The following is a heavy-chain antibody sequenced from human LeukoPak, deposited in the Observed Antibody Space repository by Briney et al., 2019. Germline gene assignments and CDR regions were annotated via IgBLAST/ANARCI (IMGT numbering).Heavy chain of an antibody. CDR1: QFTFSSYA. J-gene: IGHJ4*02. Sequence: SGGSLTLSCAASQFTFSSYAMSWVRQAPGKGLEWVSTVSNNGGDTYYADSVQGRFTISRHNSKSTVNLRMNSLRAEDSAIYYCARGPGTGGIDYWGQGTLVTVSS. CDR2: VSNNGGDT. CDR3: ARGPGTGGIDY. V-gene: IGHV3-23*01. D-gene: IGHD7-27*01.